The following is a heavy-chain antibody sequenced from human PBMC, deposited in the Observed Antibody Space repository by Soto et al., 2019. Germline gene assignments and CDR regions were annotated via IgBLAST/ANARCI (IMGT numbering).Heavy chain of an antibody. J-gene: IGHJ4*02. CDR3: AKDYQLPPNLAYYFDY. CDR2: ISYDGSNK. D-gene: IGHD2-2*01. Sequence: QVQLVESGGGVVQPGRSLRLSCAASGFTFSSYGMHWVRQAPGKGLEWVAVISYDGSNKYYADSVKGRFTISRDNSKNTLYLQMNSLRAEDTAVHYCAKDYQLPPNLAYYFDYWGQGTLVTVSS. CDR1: GFTFSSYG. V-gene: IGHV3-30*18.